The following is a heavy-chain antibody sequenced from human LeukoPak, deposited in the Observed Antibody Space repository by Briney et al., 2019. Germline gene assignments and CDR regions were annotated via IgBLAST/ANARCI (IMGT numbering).Heavy chain of an antibody. CDR3: AKVALKYDNRGYFDC. V-gene: IGHV3-23*01. Sequence: GGSLRLSCAASGFTFSSHAMSWVRQAPGKGLEWISFISGSGGNTYYADSVRGRFTISRDSSKNTLYLQMNSLRAEDTAVYYCAKVALKYDNRGYFDCWGQGALVTVSS. CDR1: GFTFSSHA. CDR2: ISGSGGNT. D-gene: IGHD3-22*01. J-gene: IGHJ4*02.